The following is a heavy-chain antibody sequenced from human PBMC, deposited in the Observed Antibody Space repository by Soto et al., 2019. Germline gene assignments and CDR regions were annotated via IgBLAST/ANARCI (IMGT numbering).Heavy chain of an antibody. CDR1: CGSFSGYY. J-gene: IGHJ5*02. D-gene: IGHD3-3*01. CDR3: ARVYGFWSGYYLTYNWFDP. V-gene: IGHV4-34*01. CDR2: INHSGST. Sequence: PSETLSLTCAVYCGSFSGYYWSWIRQPPGKGLEWIGEINHSGSTNYNPSLKSRVTISVDTSKNQFSLKLSSVTAADTAVYYCARVYGFWSGYYLTYNWFDPWGQGTLVTVSS.